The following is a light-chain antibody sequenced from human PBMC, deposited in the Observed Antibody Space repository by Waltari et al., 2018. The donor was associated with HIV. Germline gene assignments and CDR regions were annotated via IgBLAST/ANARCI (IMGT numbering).Light chain of an antibody. CDR3: GTWDDSLASWV. V-gene: IGLV1-51*02. J-gene: IGLJ3*02. CDR1: SSNIGKHY. CDR2: ENN. Sequence: QSVLTQPPSVSAAPGQKVTIPCSGSSSNIGKHYVSWYQQLPGTAPKDLMYENNNLPSAVPDRFSGSKSGTSATLDITGLRAGDEAVYFCGTWDDSLASWVFGGGTKLTVL.